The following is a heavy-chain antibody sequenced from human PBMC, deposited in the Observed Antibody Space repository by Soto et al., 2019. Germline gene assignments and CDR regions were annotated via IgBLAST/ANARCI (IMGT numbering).Heavy chain of an antibody. D-gene: IGHD3-3*01. CDR3: ARGGGVGVAGSAAFDM. CDR2: INPATGAA. CDR1: GYPVTAYY. J-gene: IGHJ3*02. V-gene: IGHV1-2*02. Sequence: QLHLVQSGAVVKKPGASVTVSCSASGYPVTAYYMHWVRQAPGRGLEWMGGINPATGAAKYTQTFLGRVTRARVPPTGSAFLELGGPPSAATAVFYWARGGGVGVAGSAAFDMWGQGTLVTVSS.